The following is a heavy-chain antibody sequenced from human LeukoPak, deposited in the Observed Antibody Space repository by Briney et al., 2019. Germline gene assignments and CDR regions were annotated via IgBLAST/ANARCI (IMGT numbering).Heavy chain of an antibody. CDR1: GYTFTGYY. D-gene: IGHD6-19*01. J-gene: IGHJ4*02. CDR3: ARDRESVAWFYDY. CDR2: INPNSGGT. Sequence: GASVKVSCKASGYTFTGYYMHWVRQAPGQGLEWMGWINPNSGGTNYAQKFQGRVTMTSDTSISTAYMELSRLRSDDTTVYYCARDRESVAWFYDYWGQGTLVTVSS. V-gene: IGHV1-2*02.